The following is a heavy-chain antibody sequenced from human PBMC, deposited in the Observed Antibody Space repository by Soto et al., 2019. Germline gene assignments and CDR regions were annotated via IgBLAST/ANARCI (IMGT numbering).Heavy chain of an antibody. V-gene: IGHV4-59*01. J-gene: IGHJ5*02. CDR2: IFDSGRT. CDR1: GDSISSYS. CDR3: ARAAQLSWHRSFDP. D-gene: IGHD3-10*01. Sequence: QVQLQESGPGLLKPSETLSLTCTVSGDSISSYSWSWIRQPPGKGLEWIGYIFDSGRTNYNPSLKSRVTISVDTSKTQFPLKVLSVTAADTALYYCARAAQLSWHRSFDPWGQATLVPVSS.